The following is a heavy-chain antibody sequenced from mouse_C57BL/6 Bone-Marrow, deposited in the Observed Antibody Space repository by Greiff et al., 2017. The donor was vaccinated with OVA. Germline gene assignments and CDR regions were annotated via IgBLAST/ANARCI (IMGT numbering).Heavy chain of an antibody. CDR2: IDPETGGT. Sequence: VQLQQSGAELVRPGASVTLSCKASGYTFTDYEMQWVKQTPVHGLEWIGAIDPETGGTAYNQKFKGKAILTADKSSSTAYMELRSLTSEDSAVYYCTRSRGNYSWFAYWGQGTLVTVSA. CDR3: TRSRGNYSWFAY. D-gene: IGHD2-1*01. J-gene: IGHJ3*01. V-gene: IGHV1-15*01. CDR1: GYTFTDYE.